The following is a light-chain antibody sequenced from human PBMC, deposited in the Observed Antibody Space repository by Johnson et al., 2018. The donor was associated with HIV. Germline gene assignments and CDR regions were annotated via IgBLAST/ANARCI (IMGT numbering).Light chain of an antibody. CDR3: ATWDSSLSAGV. CDR1: SSNIGNNY. CDR2: DNN. J-gene: IGLJ1*01. Sequence: QPVLTQPPSVSAAPGQKVTISCSGSSSNIGNNYVSWYQQLPGTAPKLLIYDNNKRPSGIPDRFSGSKSGTPATLGITGLQTGDEADYYCATWDSSLSAGVFGTGTKVTGL. V-gene: IGLV1-51*01.